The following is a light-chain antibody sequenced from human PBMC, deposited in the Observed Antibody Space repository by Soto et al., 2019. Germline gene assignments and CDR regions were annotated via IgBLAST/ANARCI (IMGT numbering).Light chain of an antibody. Sequence: ETVLTQSPVTLSVSPGDTASLSCRASQRVSSHLAWYHQRPGQAPRLLIKAASTRATGIPVRFSGSGSETEFTLTIRSLQSEDFGLYYCHQYNNWPWTFGQGTKVDI. CDR2: AAS. CDR1: QRVSSH. V-gene: IGKV3-15*01. J-gene: IGKJ1*01. CDR3: HQYNNWPWT.